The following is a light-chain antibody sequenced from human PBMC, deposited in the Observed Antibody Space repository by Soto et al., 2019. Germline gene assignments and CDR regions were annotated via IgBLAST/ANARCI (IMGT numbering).Light chain of an antibody. Sequence: ELVLTQSPGTLSLSPGERVALSCRASQILNRNYFAWYQQKPGQAPRLLIYVATIRAADIPERLSGSGSGTDFTLTISRLEPEDFAMYYCQLYDSSPVGYTFGRGTKLEMK. J-gene: IGKJ2*01. CDR2: VAT. CDR3: QLYDSSPVGYT. V-gene: IGKV3-20*01. CDR1: QILNRNY.